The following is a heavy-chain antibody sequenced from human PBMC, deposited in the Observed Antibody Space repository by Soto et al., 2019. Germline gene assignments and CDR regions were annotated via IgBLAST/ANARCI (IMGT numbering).Heavy chain of an antibody. D-gene: IGHD6-25*01. Sequence: QVQLVQSGAEVKKPGSSVKVSCKASGGTFSSYAISWVRQAPGQGLEWVGGIIPIFGTANYAQKFQGRVTITGDESRSKAYMERRSLRSEDTAVYYCASPEELGQREFDYWGQGTLVTVSS. CDR3: ASPEELGQREFDY. V-gene: IGHV1-69*01. CDR2: IIPIFGTA. J-gene: IGHJ4*02. CDR1: GGTFSSYA.